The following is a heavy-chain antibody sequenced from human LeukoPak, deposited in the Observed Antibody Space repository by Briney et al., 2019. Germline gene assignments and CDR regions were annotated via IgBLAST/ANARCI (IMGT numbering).Heavy chain of an antibody. CDR2: INHSGST. V-gene: IGHV4-39*07. D-gene: IGHD6-13*01. Sequence: PSETLSLTCTVSGGSISSGGYYWSWIRQPPGKGLEWIGEINHSGSTNYNPSLKSRVTISVDTSKNQFSLKLSSVTAADTAVYYCARGPRAAAGIWINWGQGSLVTVSS. CDR3: ARGPRAAAGIWIN. CDR1: GGSISSGGYY. J-gene: IGHJ4*02.